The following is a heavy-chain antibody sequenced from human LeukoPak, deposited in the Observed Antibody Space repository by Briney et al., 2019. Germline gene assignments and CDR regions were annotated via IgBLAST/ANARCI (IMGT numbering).Heavy chain of an antibody. CDR3: ARDLGGTVTNNWFDP. V-gene: IGHV4-4*07. D-gene: IGHD4-17*01. Sequence: KPSETLSLTCAVFGYSISSGYSWGWIRQPAGKGLEWIGRIYTSGSTNYNPSLKSRVTMSVDTSKNQFSLKLSSVTAADTAVYYCARDLGGTVTNNWFDPWGQGTLVTVSS. J-gene: IGHJ5*02. CDR1: GYSISSGYS. CDR2: IYTSGST.